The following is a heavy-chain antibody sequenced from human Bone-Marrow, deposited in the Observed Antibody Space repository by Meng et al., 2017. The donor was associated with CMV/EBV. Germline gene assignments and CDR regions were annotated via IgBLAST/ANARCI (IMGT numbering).Heavy chain of an antibody. Sequence: SVKVSCKASGYTFTSYGISWVRQAPGQGLEWMGGIIPIFGTANYAQKFQGRVTITTDESTSTAYMELSSLRSEDTAVYYCARGPLSGSYLGYYYGMDVWGQGTTVTVSS. V-gene: IGHV1-69*05. CDR2: IIPIFGTA. CDR3: ARGPLSGSYLGYYYGMDV. J-gene: IGHJ6*02. D-gene: IGHD1-26*01. CDR1: GYTFTSYG.